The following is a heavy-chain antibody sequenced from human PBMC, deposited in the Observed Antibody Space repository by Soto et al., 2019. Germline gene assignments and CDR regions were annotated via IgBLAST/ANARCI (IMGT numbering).Heavy chain of an antibody. V-gene: IGHV3-21*06. CDR1: GFTFSSYS. D-gene: IGHD5-12*01. J-gene: IGHJ3*02. CDR3: ASLCRSAVATCDAFDI. CDR2: ISSSSSYI. Sequence: PGGSLRLSCAASGFTFSSYSMNWVRQAPGKGLEWVSSISSSSSYIYYADSVKGRFTISRDNAKNSLYLQMNSLRAEDTAVYYCASLCRSAVATCDAFDIWGQGTMVTVSS.